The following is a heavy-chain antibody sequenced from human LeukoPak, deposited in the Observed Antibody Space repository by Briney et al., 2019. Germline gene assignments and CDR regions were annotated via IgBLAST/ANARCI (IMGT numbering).Heavy chain of an antibody. CDR3: ARYSDYDSSGLDY. J-gene: IGHJ4*02. Sequence: SQTLSLTCTVSGGSISSGGYYWSWIRQHPGEGLEWIGYIYYSGSTYYNPSLKSRVTISVDTSKNQFSLKLSSVTAADTAVYYCARYSDYDSSGLDYWGQGTLVTVSS. D-gene: IGHD3-22*01. CDR2: IYYSGST. CDR1: GGSISSGGYY. V-gene: IGHV4-31*03.